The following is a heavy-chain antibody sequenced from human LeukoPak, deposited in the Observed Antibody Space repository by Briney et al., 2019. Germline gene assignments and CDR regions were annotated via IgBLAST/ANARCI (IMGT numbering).Heavy chain of an antibody. CDR3: AHIMDSDFHYFDS. D-gene: IGHD2-2*03. CDR1: GFSLSTPGVG. Sequence: SGPTLVKPTQTLTLTCTFSGFSLSTPGVGVAWIRQPPGMALDWLALIYWDDNKHYSPSLTSRLTVTGDTSKNQVVLTMTNMDPVDTSTYYCAHIMDSDFHYFDSWGQGLLVTVSS. V-gene: IGHV2-5*02. J-gene: IGHJ4*02. CDR2: IYWDDNK.